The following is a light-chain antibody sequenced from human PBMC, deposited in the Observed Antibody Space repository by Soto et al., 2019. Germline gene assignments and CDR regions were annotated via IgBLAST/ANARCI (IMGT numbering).Light chain of an antibody. CDR3: QQYGSSPLT. V-gene: IGKV3-20*01. CDR1: QSISSNY. J-gene: IGKJ1*01. CDR2: GAS. Sequence: EIVLTQSPGTLSMSPGERATLSCRASQSISSNYLAWYQQKPGQAPRLLIYGASSRATGIPDRFSGSGSGTDFTLNISRLEAEYVAVYYCQQYGSSPLTFGQGTKVEFK.